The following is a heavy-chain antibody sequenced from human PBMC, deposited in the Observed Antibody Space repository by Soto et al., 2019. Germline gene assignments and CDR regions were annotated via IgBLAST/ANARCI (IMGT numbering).Heavy chain of an antibody. D-gene: IGHD3-3*01. V-gene: IGHV4-59*01. CDR1: GGSISSYY. CDR2: IYYSGST. CDR3: ARDITGGPTWRWFDP. J-gene: IGHJ5*02. Sequence: TLSLTCTVSGGSISSYYWSWIRQPPGKGLEWIGYIYYSGSTNYNPSLKSRVTISVDTSKNQFSLKLSSVTAADTAVYYCARDITGGPTWRWFDPWGQGTMVTVSS.